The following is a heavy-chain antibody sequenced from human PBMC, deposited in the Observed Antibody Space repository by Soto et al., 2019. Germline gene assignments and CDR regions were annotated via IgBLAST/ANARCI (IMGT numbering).Heavy chain of an antibody. D-gene: IGHD3-16*01. V-gene: IGHV3-33*01. CDR2: IWYDGSNK. CDR1: GFTFSSYG. Sequence: QVQLVESGGGVVQPGRSLRLSCAASGFTFSSYGMHWVRQAPGKGLEWVAVIWYDGSNKYYADSVKGRFTISRDNSKNTLYLQMNSLRAEDTAVYYCAREKASPGYVWGSYGPYYYYGMDVWGQGTTVTVSS. CDR3: AREKASPGYVWGSYGPYYYYGMDV. J-gene: IGHJ6*02.